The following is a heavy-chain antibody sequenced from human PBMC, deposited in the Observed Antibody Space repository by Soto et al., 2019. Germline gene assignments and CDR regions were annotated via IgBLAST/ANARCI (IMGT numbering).Heavy chain of an antibody. CDR1: GTPFTSND. CDR2: MNPNSGNT. D-gene: IGHD3-22*01. V-gene: IGHV1-8*01. J-gene: IGHJ4*02. Sequence: QVQLVQSGAEVKKPGASVKVPCRPLGTPFTSNDTTWVRQATGQGLEWMGWMNPNSGNTGYAQKFQGRVTMTRNTSISTAYMELSSLRSEDTAVYYCARDRSGYCDNWGQGTLVTVSS. CDR3: ARDRSGYCDN.